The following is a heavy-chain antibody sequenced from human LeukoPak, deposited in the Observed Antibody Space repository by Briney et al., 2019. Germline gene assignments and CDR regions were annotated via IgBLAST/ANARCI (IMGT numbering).Heavy chain of an antibody. CDR2: IYFRGST. J-gene: IGHJ5*02. Sequence: SETLSLTCTVSGGSISSSTSYWGWIRQPPGKGLEWIGNIYFRGSTYYNPSLKSRVTISVDTSKNQFSLKLSSVTAADTALYYCARLNSSGWFDPWGQGTLVTVSS. CDR3: ARLNSSGWFDP. D-gene: IGHD3-10*01. V-gene: IGHV4-39*01. CDR1: GGSISSSTSY.